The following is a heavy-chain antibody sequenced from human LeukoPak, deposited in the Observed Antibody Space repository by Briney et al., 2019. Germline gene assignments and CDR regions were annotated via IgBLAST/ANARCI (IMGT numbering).Heavy chain of an antibody. CDR1: GFTFSTYW. CDR3: VREEGY. V-gene: IGHV3-7*01. Sequence: GGSLRLSCAASGFTFSTYWMYWVRQAPGKGLEWVANIKQDGSHKYYVDSVKGRFTITRDNAKNSLYLQMNSLRVEDTAVYYCVREEGYWGQGTLVTVSS. J-gene: IGHJ4*02. CDR2: IKQDGSHK.